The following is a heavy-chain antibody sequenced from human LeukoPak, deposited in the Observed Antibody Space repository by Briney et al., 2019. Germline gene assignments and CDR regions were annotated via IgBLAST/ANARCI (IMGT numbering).Heavy chain of an antibody. CDR1: GGSISSYY. Sequence: SETLSLTCTVSGGSISSYYWSWIRQPPGKGLEWIGYIYYSGSTNYNPSLKSRVTISVDTSKNQFSLKLSSVTAADTAVYYCAKGIAAAGPIDYWGQGTLVTVSS. CDR2: IYYSGST. D-gene: IGHD6-13*01. J-gene: IGHJ4*02. V-gene: IGHV4-59*08. CDR3: AKGIAAAGPIDY.